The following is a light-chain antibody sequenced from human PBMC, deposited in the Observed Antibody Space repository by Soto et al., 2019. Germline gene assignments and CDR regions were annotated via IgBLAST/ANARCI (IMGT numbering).Light chain of an antibody. CDR3: VSFAGGTYV. Sequence: QSALTQPPSASGSPEQSVTISCTGTSSDVGAYIFDSWYQQHPGKAPKLLIYDVNRRPPGVPDRFFGSKSGNTASLTVSGLQAEDEADYYCVSFAGGTYVFGTGTKVTVL. CDR2: DVN. CDR1: SSDVGAYIF. J-gene: IGLJ1*01. V-gene: IGLV2-8*01.